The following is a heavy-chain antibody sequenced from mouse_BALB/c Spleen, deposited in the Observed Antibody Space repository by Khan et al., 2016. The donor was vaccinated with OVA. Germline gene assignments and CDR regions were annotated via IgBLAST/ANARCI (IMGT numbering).Heavy chain of an antibody. D-gene: IGHD1-1*01. CDR2: IWGDGST. Sequence: QVQLKESGPGLVAPSQSLSITCSISGFSLTSYGVNWVRQPPGKGLEWLGVIWGDGSTNYHSTLKSRLIITTDNSKRQVFLTLNSLQTDDTATYYCAKFTPDYYSMDYWGQGTSVTVSS. V-gene: IGHV2-3*01. CDR1: GFSLTSYG. CDR3: AKFTPDYYSMDY. J-gene: IGHJ4*01.